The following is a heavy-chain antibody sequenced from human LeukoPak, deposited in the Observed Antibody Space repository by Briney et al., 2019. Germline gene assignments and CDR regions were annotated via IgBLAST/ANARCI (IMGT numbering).Heavy chain of an antibody. CDR3: ATHSFDY. CDR2: ISDDGTKQ. CDR1: GFTFSTYA. V-gene: IGHV3-30*04. J-gene: IGHJ4*02. Sequence: GGSLRLSCAASGFTFSTYAMHRVRQAPGKGLEWVATISDDGTKQFYADAVKGRFTISRDNTKNTLYLQMSSLRTEDTAMYYCATHSFDYWGQGTLVTVSS.